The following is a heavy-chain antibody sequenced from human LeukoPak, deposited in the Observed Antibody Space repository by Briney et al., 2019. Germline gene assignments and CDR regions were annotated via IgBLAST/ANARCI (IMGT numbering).Heavy chain of an antibody. CDR3: AREPDYCSGGSCYSHYFDY. CDR2: ISRNGTNI. D-gene: IGHD2-15*01. Sequence: RAGGSLRLSCVASGFTFSEYTMNWVRRAPGKGPEWISSISRNGTNIYCADYVKGRFTISRDNAKNSLYLQMNSLRAEDTAVYYCAREPDYCSGGSCYSHYFDYWGQGTLVTVSS. CDR1: GFTFSEYT. V-gene: IGHV3-11*01. J-gene: IGHJ4*02.